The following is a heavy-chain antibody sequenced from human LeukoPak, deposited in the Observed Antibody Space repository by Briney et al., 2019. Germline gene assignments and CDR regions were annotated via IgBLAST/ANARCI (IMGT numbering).Heavy chain of an antibody. V-gene: IGHV4-59*01. J-gene: IGHJ4*02. CDR2: IYYSGST. CDR1: GGSISSYY. CDR3: ARGSSGWSYY. D-gene: IGHD6-19*01. Sequence: SKTLSLTCTVSGGSISSYYWSWIRQPPGRGLEWIGYIYYSGSTNYNPSLKSRVTISVDTSKNQFSLKLSSVAAADTAVYYCARGSSGWSYYWGQGTLVTVSS.